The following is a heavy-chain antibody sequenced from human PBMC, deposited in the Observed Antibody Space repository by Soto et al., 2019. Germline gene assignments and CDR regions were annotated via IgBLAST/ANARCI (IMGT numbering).Heavy chain of an antibody. CDR1: GYTFSSYV. D-gene: IGHD2-15*01. Sequence: QVPLVQSGAEVKKPGASVKVSCKASGYTFSSYVFTWVRQAPGQGLECMGWLTAYNDNTNYAKSFQGRVTMTTDASKGTAYMELRSLRSDDTAVYYCARVVVGLDEGVNGFVPWVQGTLVTVSS. V-gene: IGHV1-18*01. J-gene: IGHJ5*02. CDR3: ARVVVGLDEGVNGFVP. CDR2: LTAYNDNT.